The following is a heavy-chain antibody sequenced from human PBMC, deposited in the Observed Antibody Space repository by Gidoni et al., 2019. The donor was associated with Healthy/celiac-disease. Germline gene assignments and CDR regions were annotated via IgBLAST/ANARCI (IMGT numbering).Heavy chain of an antibody. Sequence: QVQLQESGPGPVKPSETLSLTGTVSGYSTSSGYYWGWIRQPPGKGLEWIGSIYHSGSTYYNPSLKSRVTISVDTSKNQFSLKLSSVTAADTAVYYCARVSSSWSVWFDPWGQGTLVTVSS. D-gene: IGHD6-13*01. V-gene: IGHV4-38-2*02. CDR2: IYHSGST. CDR3: ARVSSSWSVWFDP. J-gene: IGHJ5*02. CDR1: GYSTSSGYY.